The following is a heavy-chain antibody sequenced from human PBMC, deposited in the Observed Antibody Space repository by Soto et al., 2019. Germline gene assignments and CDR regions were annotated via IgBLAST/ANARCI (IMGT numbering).Heavy chain of an antibody. D-gene: IGHD2-2*01. CDR2: IRSKANSYAT. CDR1: GFTFSGSA. V-gene: IGHV3-73*01. Sequence: GGSLRLSCAASGFTFSGSAMHWVRQASGKGLEWVGRIRSKANSYATAYAASVKGRFTISRDDSKNTAYLQINSLKTEDTAVYYCTRRAPDIVVVPAAMPGGYAFDIWGQGTMVTVS. CDR3: TRRAPDIVVVPAAMPGGYAFDI. J-gene: IGHJ3*02.